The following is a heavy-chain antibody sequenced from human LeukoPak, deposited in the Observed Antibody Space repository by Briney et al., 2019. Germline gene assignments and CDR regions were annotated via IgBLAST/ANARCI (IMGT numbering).Heavy chain of an antibody. D-gene: IGHD2-15*01. V-gene: IGHV5-51*01. J-gene: IGHJ4*02. CDR1: GYSFSSNW. CDR3: ARQALGYCSGGSCFPIDY. CDR2: IYPGDSDT. Sequence: GESLKISCKGSGYSFSSNWIGWVRQMPGKGLEWMGIIYPGDSDTRYSPSFQGQVTISADKSISTAYLQWSSLKASDTAMYYCARQALGYCSGGSCFPIDYWGQGTLVTVSS.